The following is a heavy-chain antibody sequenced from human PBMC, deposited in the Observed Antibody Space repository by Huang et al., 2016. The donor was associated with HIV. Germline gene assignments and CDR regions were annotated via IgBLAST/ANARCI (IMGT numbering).Heavy chain of an antibody. CDR2: IYYSGST. J-gene: IGHJ4*02. Sequence: QLQLQESGPGLVKPSETLSLTCTVSGGSIRSDNYYWGWIRQPPGKGLAWIGSIYYSGSTYYTPSLRSRVTITVDTSKNQFSLKMRSVTAADTAVYYCARLPGSITMIRGVITDPYWGQGTLVTVSS. CDR3: ARLPGSITMIRGVITDPY. CDR1: GGSIRSDNYY. D-gene: IGHD3-10*01. V-gene: IGHV4-39*01.